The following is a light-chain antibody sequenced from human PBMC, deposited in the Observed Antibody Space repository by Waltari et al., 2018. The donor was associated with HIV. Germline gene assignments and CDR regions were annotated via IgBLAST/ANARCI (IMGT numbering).Light chain of an antibody. V-gene: IGKV3-11*01. CDR2: DAS. Sequence: EIVLTQSPATLSLSPGERATLSCRASHSINTYLAWYQHKPGQAPRLLIYDASNRATGIPARFSGRGSGTDCTLTISSLEPEDFALYYCQQRSDWPPRITFGQGTRLDIK. CDR3: QQRSDWPPRIT. CDR1: HSINTY. J-gene: IGKJ5*01.